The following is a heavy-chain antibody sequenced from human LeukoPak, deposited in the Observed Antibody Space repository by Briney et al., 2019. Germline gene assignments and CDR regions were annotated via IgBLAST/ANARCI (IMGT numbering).Heavy chain of an antibody. V-gene: IGHV1-2*02. Sequence: ASMKVSCKASGYTFTGYYMHWVRQAPGQGLEWMGWINPNSGGTNYAQKFQGRVTMTRDTSISTAYMELSRLRSDDTAVYYCASPSGDYYYYYGIDVWGQGTTVTVSS. CDR2: INPNSGGT. J-gene: IGHJ6*02. CDR1: GYTFTGYY. CDR3: ASPSGDYYYYYGIDV. D-gene: IGHD3-10*01.